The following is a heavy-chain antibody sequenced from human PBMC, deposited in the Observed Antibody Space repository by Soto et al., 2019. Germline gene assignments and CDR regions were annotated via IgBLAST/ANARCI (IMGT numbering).Heavy chain of an antibody. CDR3: ARIVAVVPARSFPMDSSYYYYGMDL. V-gene: IGHV4-34*01. Sequence: LSLACSVYGGSFSGYYWSWIRQPPGKWLEWIGEINHSRSTNYNPSLKSRVTISVDTSKNQFSLKLSSVAAADTAVYYCARIVAVVPARSFPMDSSYYYYGMDLWGQGTTVTVSS. CDR2: INHSRST. CDR1: GGSFSGYY. D-gene: IGHD2-2*01. J-gene: IGHJ6*02.